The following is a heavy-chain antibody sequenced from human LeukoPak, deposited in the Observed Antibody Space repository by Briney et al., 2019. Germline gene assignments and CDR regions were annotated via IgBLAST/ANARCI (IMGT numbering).Heavy chain of an antibody. CDR3: ARDGEAAYYDFWSPVGIWFDP. D-gene: IGHD3-3*01. J-gene: IGHJ5*02. V-gene: IGHV3-23*01. CDR1: GFTFSSYG. Sequence: GGSLRLSCAASGFTFSSYGMNWVRQAPGKGLEWVSGISGNGGSTYYADSVKGRFTISRDNSKNTLYLQMNSLRAEDTAVYYCARDGEAAYYDFWSPVGIWFDPWGQGTLVTVSS. CDR2: ISGNGGST.